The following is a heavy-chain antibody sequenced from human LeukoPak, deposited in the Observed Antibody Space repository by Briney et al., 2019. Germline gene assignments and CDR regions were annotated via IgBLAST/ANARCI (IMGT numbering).Heavy chain of an antibody. CDR1: GFTFSSYS. CDR2: ISSSSSYI. D-gene: IGHD6-19*01. CDR3: ARFSSGDQSRGPLFDY. J-gene: IGHJ4*02. Sequence: GGSLRLSCAASGFTFSSYSMNWVRQAPGKGLEWVSSISSSSSYIYYADSVKGRFTISRDNAKNSLYLQMNSLRAEDTAVYHCARFSSGDQSRGPLFDYWGQGTLVTVSS. V-gene: IGHV3-21*01.